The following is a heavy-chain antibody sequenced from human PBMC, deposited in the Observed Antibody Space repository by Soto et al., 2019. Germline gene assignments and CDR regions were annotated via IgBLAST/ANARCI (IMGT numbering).Heavy chain of an antibody. CDR2: FDPEDGET. J-gene: IGHJ6*02. CDR3: ATVRSHCSSTSCSHYYYYYGMDV. D-gene: IGHD2-2*01. CDR1: GYTLTELS. V-gene: IGHV1-24*01. Sequence: GASVKVSCKVSGYTLTELSMHWVRQAPGKGLEWMGGFDPEDGETIYAQKFQGRVTMTEDTSTDTAYMELSSLRSEDTAVYYCATVRSHCSSTSCSHYYYYYGMDVWGQGTTVTVSS.